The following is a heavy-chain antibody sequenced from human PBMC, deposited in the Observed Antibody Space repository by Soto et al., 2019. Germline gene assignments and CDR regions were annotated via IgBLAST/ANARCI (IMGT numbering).Heavy chain of an antibody. Sequence: GGSLRLSCAASGFTFSSYAMSWVRQSPGKGLEWVSAISGSGGSTYYADSVKGRFTISRDNSKNTLYLQMNSLRAEDTAVYYCAKAWASIGQPGAFDMWGQGTMVTVSS. CDR2: ISGSGGST. V-gene: IGHV3-23*01. CDR1: GFTFSSYA. J-gene: IGHJ3*02. D-gene: IGHD6-6*01. CDR3: AKAWASIGQPGAFDM.